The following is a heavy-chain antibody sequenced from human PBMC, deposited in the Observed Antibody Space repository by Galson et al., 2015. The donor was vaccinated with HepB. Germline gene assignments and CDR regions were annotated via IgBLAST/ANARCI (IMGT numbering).Heavy chain of an antibody. J-gene: IGHJ4*02. V-gene: IGHV1-3*01. CDR1: GYTFTSYA. Sequence: SVKVSCKASGYTFTSYAMHWVRQAPGQRLEWMGWINAGNGNTKYSQKFQGRVTITRDTSASTAYMELSSLRSEDTAVYYCARDSLDHSNYGVYWGQGTLVTVSS. CDR3: ARDSLDHSNYGVY. CDR2: INAGNGNT. D-gene: IGHD4-11*01.